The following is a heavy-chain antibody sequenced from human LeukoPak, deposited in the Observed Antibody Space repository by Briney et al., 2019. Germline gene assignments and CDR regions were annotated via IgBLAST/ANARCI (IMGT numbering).Heavy chain of an antibody. CDR2: ISGSGGST. Sequence: GSXXXSXXASGLTFSSYAMSWVRQAPGKXLEWXSVISGSGGSTYYADSVKGRFTISRDNSKNTLYLQMNSLKTEDTAVYYCTTDYYYYYDSSGLLGGYWGQGTLVTVSS. V-gene: IGHV3-23*01. CDR1: GLTFSSYA. CDR3: TTDYYYYYDSSGLLGGY. D-gene: IGHD3-22*01. J-gene: IGHJ4*02.